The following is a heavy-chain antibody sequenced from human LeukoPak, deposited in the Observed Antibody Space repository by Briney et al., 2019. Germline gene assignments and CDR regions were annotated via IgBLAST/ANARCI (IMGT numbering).Heavy chain of an antibody. CDR3: ASQWLFSSFDY. CDR2: IYHGGNT. V-gene: IGHV4-30-2*01. D-gene: IGHD3-22*01. J-gene: IGHJ4*02. Sequence: SQTLSLTCAVSGGSISSGGHSWSWIRQPPGKGLEWIGHIYHGGNTYYNPSFKSRVTILVDTSKNQFSLKLSSVTAADTAVYYCASQWLFSSFDYWGQGTLVTVSS. CDR1: GGSISSGGHS.